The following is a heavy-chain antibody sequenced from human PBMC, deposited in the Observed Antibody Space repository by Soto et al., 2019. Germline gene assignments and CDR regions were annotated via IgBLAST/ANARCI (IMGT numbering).Heavy chain of an antibody. J-gene: IGHJ6*03. V-gene: IGHV3-74*01. Sequence: GGSLRLSCAASGFTFSSYWMHWVRQAPGKGLVWVSRINSDGSSTNYADSVKGRFTISRDNAKNTLYLQMNNLRAEDTAVYYCAYCSGGRCYSYYSYIDVWGKGTTVTVSS. CDR2: INSDGSST. CDR3: AYCSGGRCYSYYSYIDV. D-gene: IGHD2-15*01. CDR1: GFTFSSYW.